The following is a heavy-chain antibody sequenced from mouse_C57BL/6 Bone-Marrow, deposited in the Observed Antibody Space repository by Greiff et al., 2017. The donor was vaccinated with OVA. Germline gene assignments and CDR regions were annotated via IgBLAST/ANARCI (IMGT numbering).Heavy chain of an antibody. V-gene: IGHV7-1*01. Sequence: DVKLVESGGGLVQSGRSLRLSCATSGFTFSDFYMEWVRQAPGKGLEWIAASRNKANDYTTEYSASVKGRFIVSRDTSQSILYLQMNALRAEDTAIYYCAREGHYSNRYAMDYWGQGTSVTVSS. CDR3: AREGHYSNRYAMDY. CDR2: SRNKANDYTT. CDR1: GFTFSDFY. J-gene: IGHJ4*01. D-gene: IGHD2-5*01.